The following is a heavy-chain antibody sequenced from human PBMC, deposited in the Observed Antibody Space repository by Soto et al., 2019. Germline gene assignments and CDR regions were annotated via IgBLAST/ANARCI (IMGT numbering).Heavy chain of an antibody. CDR1: GFTFSSYG. Sequence: GGSVRLSCASSGFTFSSYGMHWVRQAPGKGLEWVAVISYDGSNKYYADSVKGRFTISRDNSKNTLYLQMNSLRAEDTAVYYCAKEMGQYYYDSSGYFDYWGQGTLVTVSS. J-gene: IGHJ4*02. D-gene: IGHD3-22*01. CDR3: AKEMGQYYYDSSGYFDY. CDR2: ISYDGSNK. V-gene: IGHV3-30*18.